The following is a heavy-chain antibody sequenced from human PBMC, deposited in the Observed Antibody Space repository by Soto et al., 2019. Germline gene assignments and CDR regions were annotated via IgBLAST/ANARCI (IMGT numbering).Heavy chain of an antibody. D-gene: IGHD1-20*01. J-gene: IGHJ3*01. CDR2: IDPGDSAS. Sequence: EVQLVQSGVEVKKPGESLRISCKASGYSFSTYWIAWVRQMPGRGLEWMGRIDPGDSASNYIPSFQGHVSISVDKFVEPASLPWISLKSSDTANYFSERESISYFDVWGLGTMVTISS. V-gene: IGHV5-10-1*01. CDR3: ERESISYFDV. CDR1: GYSFSTYW.